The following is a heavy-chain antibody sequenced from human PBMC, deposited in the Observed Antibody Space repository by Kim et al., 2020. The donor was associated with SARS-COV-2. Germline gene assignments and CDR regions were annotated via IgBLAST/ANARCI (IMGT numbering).Heavy chain of an antibody. Sequence: GGSLRLSCAASGFIFYNAWMTWVRQAPGKGLEWVGRIKSNTDGGTTDYAATVKGRFTISRDDSKNTLYLQMNSLKTEDTAVYYCTTTDILTGYYIWTLDYWGQGTLVTVSS. CDR1: GFIFYNAW. D-gene: IGHD3-9*01. CDR2: IKSNTDGGTT. J-gene: IGHJ4*02. V-gene: IGHV3-15*01. CDR3: TTTDILTGYYIWTLDY.